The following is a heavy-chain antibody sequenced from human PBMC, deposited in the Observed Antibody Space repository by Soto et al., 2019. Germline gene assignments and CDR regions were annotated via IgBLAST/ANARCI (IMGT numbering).Heavy chain of an antibody. Sequence: GASVKVSCKASGGTFSSYAISWVRQAPGQGLEWMGGIIPIFGTANYAQKFQGRVTITADGSTSTAYMELSSLRSEDTAVYYCARVRLRAARQGSWFDPWGQGTLVTVSS. CDR3: ARVRLRAARQGSWFDP. V-gene: IGHV1-69*13. D-gene: IGHD2-15*01. CDR1: GGTFSSYA. CDR2: IIPIFGTA. J-gene: IGHJ5*02.